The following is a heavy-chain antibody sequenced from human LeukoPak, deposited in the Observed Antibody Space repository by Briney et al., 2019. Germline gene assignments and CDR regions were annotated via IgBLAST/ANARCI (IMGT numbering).Heavy chain of an antibody. CDR1: GGSISSGGYS. CDR2: IYHSGST. CDR3: ARDRGYCSSTSCYPLGMDV. J-gene: IGHJ6*02. Sequence: PSQTLSLTCAVSGGSISSGGYSWSWIRQPPGKGLEWIGYIYHSGSTYYNPSLKSRVTISVDRSKNQFSLKLSSVTAADTAVYYCARDRGYCSSTSCYPLGMDVWGRGTTVTVSS. V-gene: IGHV4-30-2*01. D-gene: IGHD2-2*01.